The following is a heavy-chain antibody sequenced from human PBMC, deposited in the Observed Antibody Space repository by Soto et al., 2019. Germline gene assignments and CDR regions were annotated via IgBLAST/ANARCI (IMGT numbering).Heavy chain of an antibody. Sequence: EAQIVESGGGLVQPGRSLRLSCEVFGFIFDDYGMHWVRRAPGECLAWVSGISWNSDTIAYAASVKGRFTISRDKAKNCLHVHMDSLRAAATAVKYCSNVPRSIVGTSGGAFAGWGQGTNVSVS. V-gene: IGHV3-9*01. CDR1: GFIFDDYG. CDR3: SNVPRSIVGTSGGAFAG. CDR2: ISWNSDTI. D-gene: IGHD5-12*01. J-gene: IGHJ3*01.